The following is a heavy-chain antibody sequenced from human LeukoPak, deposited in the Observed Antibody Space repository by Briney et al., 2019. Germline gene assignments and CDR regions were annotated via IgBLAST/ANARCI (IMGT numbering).Heavy chain of an antibody. CDR2: IRGNSERT. V-gene: IGHV3-23*01. CDR3: AREQSGTRGWYTVDY. J-gene: IGHJ4*02. Sequence: SGGSLRLSCAASGFTFSAYAITWVRQAPGKGLEWVSAIRGNSERTYYADSVRGRFTISRDNSKDTVYSQISSLRVEDTAVYYCAREQSGTRGWYTVDYWGQGTLVAVSS. CDR1: GFTFSAYA. D-gene: IGHD6-19*01.